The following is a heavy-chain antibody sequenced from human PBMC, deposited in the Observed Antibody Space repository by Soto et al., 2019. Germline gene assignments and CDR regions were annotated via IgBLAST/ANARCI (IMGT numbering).Heavy chain of an antibody. CDR1: GGSISSGGYY. D-gene: IGHD2-15*01. J-gene: IGHJ5*02. Sequence: SETLSLTCTVSGGSISSGGYYWSWIRQHPGKGLEWFGYIYYSGSTYYNPSLKSRVTISVDTSKNQFSLKLSSVTAADTAVYYCARDQGYCSGGSCYWFDPWGQGTLVTVSS. CDR2: IYYSGST. V-gene: IGHV4-31*03. CDR3: ARDQGYCSGGSCYWFDP.